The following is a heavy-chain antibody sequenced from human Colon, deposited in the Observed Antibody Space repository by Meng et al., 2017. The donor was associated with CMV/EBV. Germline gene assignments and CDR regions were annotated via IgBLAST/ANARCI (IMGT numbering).Heavy chain of an antibody. Sequence: QLQLVQAGDEGRRPGASVKVSCKASGYSFTGYYIQWVRQAPGQGLEWMGWMDPTTGRTDYAKKFQGTVTMTRDTSISTAYLELSRLTSDDTAVYYCASHSSYVWGSHHWGQGTLVTVSS. J-gene: IGHJ1*01. CDR3: ASHSSYVWGSHH. V-gene: IGHV1-2*02. CDR2: MDPTTGRT. CDR1: GYSFTGYY. D-gene: IGHD3-16*01.